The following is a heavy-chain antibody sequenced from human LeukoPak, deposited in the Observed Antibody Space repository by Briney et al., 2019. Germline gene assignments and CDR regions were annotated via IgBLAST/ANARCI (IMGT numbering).Heavy chain of an antibody. D-gene: IGHD3-9*01. Sequence: GGSLRLSCAASGFTFSSYGRHWVRQAPGKGLEWVAVIWYDGSNKYYADSVKGRFTISRDNSKNTLYLQMNSLRAEDTAVYYCARGDQYYDILTPTFDSWGQGTLVTVSS. J-gene: IGHJ4*02. CDR3: ARGDQYYDILTPTFDS. CDR1: GFTFSSYG. V-gene: IGHV3-33*01. CDR2: IWYDGSNK.